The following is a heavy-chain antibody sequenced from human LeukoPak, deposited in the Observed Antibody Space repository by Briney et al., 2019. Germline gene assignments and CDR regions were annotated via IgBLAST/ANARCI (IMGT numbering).Heavy chain of an antibody. V-gene: IGHV4-31*03. D-gene: IGHD2-2*02. CDR1: GGSISSGGYS. Sequence: SETLSLTCTVSGGSISSGGYSWSWIRQHPGQGLEWIGYIYYSGSTYYNPSLKSRVTISVDTSKNQFSLKLNSVSAADTAVYYCARDGPSRSLYLWGQGTLVTVSS. CDR2: IYYSGST. CDR3: ARDGPSRSLYL. J-gene: IGHJ4*02.